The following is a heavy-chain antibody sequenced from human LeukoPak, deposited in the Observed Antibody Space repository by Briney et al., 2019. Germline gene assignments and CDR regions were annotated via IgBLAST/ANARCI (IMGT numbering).Heavy chain of an antibody. CDR2: ISSSSSYI. J-gene: IGHJ4*02. Sequence: PGGSLRLSCAASGFAFNSYGMNWVRQAPGKGLEWVSSISSSSSYIYYADSVKGRFTISRDNAKNSLYLQVISLRAEDTAVYYCARQYYDALSGFYTADFYFDLWGQGTQVTVSS. D-gene: IGHD3-3*01. CDR1: GFAFNSYG. CDR3: ARQYYDALSGFYTADFYFDL. V-gene: IGHV3-21*01.